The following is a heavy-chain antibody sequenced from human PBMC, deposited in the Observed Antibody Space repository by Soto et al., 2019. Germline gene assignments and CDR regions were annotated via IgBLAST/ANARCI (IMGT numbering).Heavy chain of an antibody. J-gene: IGHJ5*02. CDR2: IYYSGTT. CDR3: AKDYNYGSGSYWYVIDV. CDR1: GGSISSGGHF. V-gene: IGHV4-31*02. D-gene: IGHD3-10*01. Sequence: SETLSLTCTVSGGSISSGGHFWSWIRKPPGKGLEWIGHIYYSGTTDYNPSLKSRVTISVDTSKNQFSLRLSSVTAADTAVYYCAKDYNYGSGSYWYVIDVWGQGSLVTGSS.